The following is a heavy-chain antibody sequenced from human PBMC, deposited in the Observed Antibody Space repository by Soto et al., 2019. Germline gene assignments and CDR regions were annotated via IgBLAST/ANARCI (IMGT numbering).Heavy chain of an antibody. Sequence: SETLSLTCTVSGGSISSYYWNWIRQPPGKGLEWIGYIYYSGSTNYNPSLKSRVTISVDTSRNQFSLKLSSVTAADTAVYYCARRPGFGHAFDSWGQGTMVTVSS. J-gene: IGHJ3*02. CDR2: IYYSGST. D-gene: IGHD3-10*01. V-gene: IGHV4-59*08. CDR1: GGSISSYY. CDR3: ARRPGFGHAFDS.